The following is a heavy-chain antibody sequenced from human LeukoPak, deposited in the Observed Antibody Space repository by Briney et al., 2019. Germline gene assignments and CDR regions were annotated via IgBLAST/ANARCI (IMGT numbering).Heavy chain of an antibody. Sequence: GGSLRLSCAASGFTFSSYAMSWVRQAPGKGLEWVSVIYSGGSTYYADSVKGRFTISRDNSKNTLYLQMNSLRAEDTAVYYCARLNYDSSDTWGQGTLVTVSS. CDR2: IYSGGST. CDR1: GFTFSSYA. V-gene: IGHV3-53*01. CDR3: ARLNYDSSDT. D-gene: IGHD3-22*01. J-gene: IGHJ5*02.